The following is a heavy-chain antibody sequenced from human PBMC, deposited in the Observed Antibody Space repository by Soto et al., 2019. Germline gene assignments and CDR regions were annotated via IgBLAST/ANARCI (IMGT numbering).Heavy chain of an antibody. Sequence: PSETLSLTCTVSGGSISSGGYYWSWIRQHPGKGLEWIGYIYYSGSTYYNPSLKSRVTISVDTSKNQFSLKLSSVTAADTAVYYCARVPYYYDSSGYQYYFDYRGQGTLVTVSS. J-gene: IGHJ4*02. CDR2: IYYSGST. CDR1: GGSISSGGYY. D-gene: IGHD3-22*01. CDR3: ARVPYYYDSSGYQYYFDY. V-gene: IGHV4-31*03.